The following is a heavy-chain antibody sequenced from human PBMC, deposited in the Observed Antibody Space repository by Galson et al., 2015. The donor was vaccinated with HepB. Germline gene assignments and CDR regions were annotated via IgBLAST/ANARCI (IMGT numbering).Heavy chain of an antibody. J-gene: IGHJ3*02. Sequence: SLRLSCAASRFTFSSYAMHWVRQAPGKGLEWVAVISYDGSNKYYTDSVKGRFTISRDNSKNTLYLQMNSLRAEDTAVYYCARDFPHPGESSSSIPSWAFDIWGQGTMVTVSS. D-gene: IGHD6-6*01. CDR3: ARDFPHPGESSSSIPSWAFDI. CDR2: ISYDGSNK. CDR1: RFTFSSYA. V-gene: IGHV3-30*04.